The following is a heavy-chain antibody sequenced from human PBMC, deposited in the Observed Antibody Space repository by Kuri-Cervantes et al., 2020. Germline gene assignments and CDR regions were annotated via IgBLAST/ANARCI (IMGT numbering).Heavy chain of an antibody. CDR3: ARDRYYYDSSGYSEIYYFDY. Sequence: GGSLRLSCAASGFTFSSYAMHWVRQAPGKGLEWVAVISYDGSNKYYADSVKGRFTISRDNSKNTLYLQMNSLRAEDTAVYYCARDRYYYDSSGYSEIYYFDYWGQGTLVTVSS. CDR1: GFTFSSYA. V-gene: IGHV3-30-3*01. J-gene: IGHJ4*02. D-gene: IGHD3-22*01. CDR2: ISYDGSNK.